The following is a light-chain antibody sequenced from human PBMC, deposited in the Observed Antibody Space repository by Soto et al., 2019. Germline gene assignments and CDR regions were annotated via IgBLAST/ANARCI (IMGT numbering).Light chain of an antibody. CDR2: AAS. CDR3: QQYATSPIT. Sequence: DIQMTQPPSSLSASVGDRVTITCRASQTLNNYLTWFQQKPGKAPKVLIYAASTLQSGVPSRFSGSGSGTDFTLTISRLEPEDFAVYYCQQYATSPITFGQGTRLEIK. CDR1: QTLNNY. V-gene: IGKV1-39*01. J-gene: IGKJ5*01.